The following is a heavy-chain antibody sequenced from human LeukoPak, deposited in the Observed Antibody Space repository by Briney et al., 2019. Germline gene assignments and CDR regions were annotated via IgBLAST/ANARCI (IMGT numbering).Heavy chain of an antibody. V-gene: IGHV1-2*04. CDR1: GYTFTDYY. CDR2: INPNSGGT. J-gene: IGHJ4*02. D-gene: IGHD2-2*01. CDR3: ARANFLYCSSTSCLFDY. Sequence: ASVKVSCKASGYTFTDYYMHWVRLAPGQGLEWMGWINPNSGGTNYVQKFQGWVTMTRDTSFNTAYMELSRLTSDDTAVYYCARANFLYCSSTSCLFDYWGQGTLVTVSS.